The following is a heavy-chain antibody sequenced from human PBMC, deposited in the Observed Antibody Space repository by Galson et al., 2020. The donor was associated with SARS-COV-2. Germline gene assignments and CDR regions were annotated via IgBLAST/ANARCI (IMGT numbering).Heavy chain of an antibody. Sequence: SETLSLTCTVSGGSISSHYWSWIRQPPGKGLEWIGYIYYSGSASYNPSLKSRVTISVDTSKNQFSLKVSSVTAADTAVYYCARLKEGFGKLNWCDSWGQGTRVTVSS. CDR3: ARLKEGFGKLNWCDS. D-gene: IGHD3-10*01. V-gene: IGHV4-59*08. CDR1: GGSISSHY. CDR2: IYYSGSA. J-gene: IGHJ5*01.